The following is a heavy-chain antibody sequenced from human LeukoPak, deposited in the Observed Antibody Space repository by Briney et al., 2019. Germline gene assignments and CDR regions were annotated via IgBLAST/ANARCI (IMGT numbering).Heavy chain of an antibody. CDR1: GGSISSSNYY. Sequence: SETLSLTCTVSGGSISSSNYYWTWIRQPPGKGLEWIGEIIDTGSTKYNSSLKSRVTISVDTSKNEFSLNLTSVTAADTAIYYCARGLASGYPPIPFDYWGQGTLVTVSS. D-gene: IGHD3-3*01. J-gene: IGHJ4*02. CDR3: ARGLASGYPPIPFDY. CDR2: IIDTGST. V-gene: IGHV4-39*07.